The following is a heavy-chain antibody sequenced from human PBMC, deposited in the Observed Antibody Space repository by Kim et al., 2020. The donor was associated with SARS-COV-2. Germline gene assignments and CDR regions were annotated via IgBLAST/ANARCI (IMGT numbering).Heavy chain of an antibody. CDR3: ANEERPPSLLDY. CDR1: GFTFSSYA. V-gene: IGHV3-30*04. CDR2: ISSEGSRN. Sequence: GGSLRLSCVASGFTFSSYAMHWVRQAPGRGLEWVATISSEGSRNFYVDSVKGRFTISSDNSKNTQYLHMNSLRAEDTAHYYCANEERPPSLLDYWCQGTL. J-gene: IGHJ4*02. D-gene: IGHD6-25*01.